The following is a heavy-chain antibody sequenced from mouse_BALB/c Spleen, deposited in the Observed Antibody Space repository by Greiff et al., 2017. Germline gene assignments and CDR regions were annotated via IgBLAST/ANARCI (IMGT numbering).Heavy chain of an antibody. V-gene: IGHV5-6-4*01. J-gene: IGHJ4*01. CDR2: ISSGGSYT. CDR1: GFTFSSYT. D-gene: IGHD1-1*01. CDR3: TRDIATVVASFPYYAMDY. Sequence: VQLKESGGGLVKPGGSLKLSCAASGFTFSSYTMSWVRQTPEKRLEWVATISSGGSYTYYPDSVKGRFTISRDNAKNTLYLQMSSLKSEDTAMYYCTRDIATVVASFPYYAMDYWGQGTSVTVSS.